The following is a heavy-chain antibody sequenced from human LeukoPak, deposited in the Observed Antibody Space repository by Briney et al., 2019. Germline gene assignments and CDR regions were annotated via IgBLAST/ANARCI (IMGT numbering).Heavy chain of an antibody. CDR3: ARVMVVTTPAYYYYMDV. D-gene: IGHD4/OR15-4a*01. Sequence: PSETLSLTCAVSGYSISSGYYWGWIRQPPGKGLEWIGSIYHSGSTYYNPSLKSRVTISVDTYKNQFSLKLSSVTAADTAVYYCARVMVVTTPAYYYYMDVWGKGTTVTVSS. V-gene: IGHV4-38-2*01. CDR1: GYSISSGYY. CDR2: IYHSGST. J-gene: IGHJ6*03.